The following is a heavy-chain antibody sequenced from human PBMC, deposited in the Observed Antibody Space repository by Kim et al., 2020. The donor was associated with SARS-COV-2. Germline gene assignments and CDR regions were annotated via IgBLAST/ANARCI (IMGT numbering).Heavy chain of an antibody. V-gene: IGHV4-31*02. J-gene: IGHJ3*02. D-gene: IGHD6-19*01. Sequence: SLKRRVTISVDTSKNQFSLKLSSVTAADTAVYYCARYPSGSHLKDAFDIWGQGTMVTVSS. CDR3: ARYPSGSHLKDAFDI.